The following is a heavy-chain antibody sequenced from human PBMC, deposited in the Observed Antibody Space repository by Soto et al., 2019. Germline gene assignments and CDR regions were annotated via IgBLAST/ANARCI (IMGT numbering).Heavy chain of an antibody. CDR1: GFTFSSYG. Sequence: GGSLRLSCAASGFTFSSYGMHWVRQAPGKGLEWVAVIWYDGSNKYYADSVKGRFTISRDNSKNTLYLQMNSLRAEDTAVYYCARDTYCTNGVCPRYYGMDVWGQGTTVTVS. CDR2: IWYDGSNK. V-gene: IGHV3-33*01. CDR3: ARDTYCTNGVCPRYYGMDV. D-gene: IGHD2-8*01. J-gene: IGHJ6*02.